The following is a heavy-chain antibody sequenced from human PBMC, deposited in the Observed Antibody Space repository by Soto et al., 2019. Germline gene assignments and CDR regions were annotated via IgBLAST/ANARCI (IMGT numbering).Heavy chain of an antibody. V-gene: IGHV4-34*01. CDR3: ARGPSTVDYYYGMDV. CDR2: INHSGST. Sequence: PSETLSLTCAVYGGSFSGYYWSWIRQPPGKGLEWIGEINHSGSTNYNPSLKSRVTISVDTSKNQFSLKLSSVTAADTAVYYCARGPSTVDYYYGMDVWGQGTTVTVSS. J-gene: IGHJ6*02. CDR1: GGSFSGYY.